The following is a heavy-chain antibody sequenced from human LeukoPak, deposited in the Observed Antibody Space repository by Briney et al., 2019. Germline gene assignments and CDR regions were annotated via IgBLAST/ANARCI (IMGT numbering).Heavy chain of an antibody. CDR1: GGSFSGYY. CDR3: ARGLRYYGSGSGNWFDP. Sequence: PSETLSLTCAVYGGSFSGYYWSWIRQPPGKGLEGIGEINHSGSTNYNPSLKSRATISVDTSKNQFSLKLSCVTAADAAVYYCARGLRYYGSGSGNWFDPWGQETLVTVSS. V-gene: IGHV4-34*01. D-gene: IGHD3-10*01. J-gene: IGHJ5*02. CDR2: INHSGST.